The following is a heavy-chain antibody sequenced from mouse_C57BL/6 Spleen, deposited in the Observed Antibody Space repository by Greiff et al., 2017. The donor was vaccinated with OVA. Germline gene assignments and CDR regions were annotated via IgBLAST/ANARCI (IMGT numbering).Heavy chain of an antibody. CDR3: ARGGSTPFAY. Sequence: EVMLVESGPGMVKPSQSLSLTCTVTGYSITSGYDWHWIRHFPGNKLEWMGYISYSGSTNYNPSLKSRISITHDTSKNHFFLKLNSVTTEDTATYYCARGGSTPFAYWGQGTLVTVSA. V-gene: IGHV3-1*01. CDR2: ISYSGST. D-gene: IGHD1-1*01. CDR1: GYSITSGYD. J-gene: IGHJ3*01.